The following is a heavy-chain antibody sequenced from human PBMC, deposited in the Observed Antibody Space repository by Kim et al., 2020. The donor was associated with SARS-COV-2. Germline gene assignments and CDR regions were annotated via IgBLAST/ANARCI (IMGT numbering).Heavy chain of an antibody. J-gene: IGHJ6*02. V-gene: IGHV3-21*01. CDR2: ITSASDYI. CDR1: GFYFSVYT. CDR3: AGVRDYYNYYAMDL. Sequence: GGSLRLSCAASGFYFSVYTINWVRQAPGKGLEWVSSITSASDYIYYSDSVRGRFTISRDNAKKSLYLQMNSLVAEDTALYYCAGVRDYYNYYAMDLWGQGTTVTVSS.